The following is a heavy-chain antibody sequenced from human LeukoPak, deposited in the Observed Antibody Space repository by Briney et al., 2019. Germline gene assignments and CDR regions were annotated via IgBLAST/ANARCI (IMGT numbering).Heavy chain of an antibody. CDR3: ARHRDGYLFDY. Sequence: GGSLRLSCAASGFTVSSNYMSWVRQAPGKGLEWVSVIYSGGSTYYADSVKGRFTISRDNSKNTLHLQMNSLRAEDTAVYYCARHRDGYLFDYWGQGTLVTVSS. CDR1: GFTVSSNY. CDR2: IYSGGST. V-gene: IGHV3-66*04. D-gene: IGHD5-12*01. J-gene: IGHJ4*02.